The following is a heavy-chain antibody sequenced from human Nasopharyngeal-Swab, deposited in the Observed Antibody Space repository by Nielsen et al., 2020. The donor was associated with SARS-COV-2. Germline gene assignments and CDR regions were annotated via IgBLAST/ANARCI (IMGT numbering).Heavy chain of an antibody. CDR3: ARRGRCSGSSCDMDV. Sequence: ASVKVSCNASGYTFNNYYIHWVRQAPGQGLVWMVMINPGSGGTTYAQKFQGRVTMTRNTSTSAVFMDLSSLRSEDTAVYYCARRGRCSGSSCDMDVWGQGTTVTVSS. D-gene: IGHD2-2*01. V-gene: IGHV1-46*02. CDR1: GYTFNNYY. CDR2: INPGSGGT. J-gene: IGHJ6*02.